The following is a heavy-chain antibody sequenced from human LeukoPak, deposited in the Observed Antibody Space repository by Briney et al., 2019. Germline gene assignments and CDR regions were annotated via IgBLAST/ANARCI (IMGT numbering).Heavy chain of an antibody. V-gene: IGHV1-18*01. CDR2: ISAYNGNT. D-gene: IGHD3-22*01. Sequence: ASVKVSCKASGYTFTSYGISWVRQAPGQGLEWMGWISAYNGNTNYAQKLQGRVTMTTDTSTSTAYMELRSLRSDDTAVYYCARGIRYYYYDSSGYYNLVYYFDYWGQGTLVTVSS. CDR3: ARGIRYYYYDSSGYYNLVYYFDY. J-gene: IGHJ4*02. CDR1: GYTFTSYG.